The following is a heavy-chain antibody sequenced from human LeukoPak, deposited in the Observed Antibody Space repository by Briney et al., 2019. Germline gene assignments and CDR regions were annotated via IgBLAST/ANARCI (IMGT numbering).Heavy chain of an antibody. J-gene: IGHJ4*02. CDR1: GFSFTNAS. D-gene: IGHD3-10*01. CDR3: TIELGLTMIRGVIVK. V-gene: IGHV3-15*01. CDR2: IKSKGDGETT. Sequence: GGSLRLSCADSGFSFTNASMTWVRQAPGKGLEWVGGIKSKGDGETTDYAAPVEGRFFMSRDDSKATLYLQMNSLKTEDTAVYYCTIELGLTMIRGVIVKWGQGTLVTVSS.